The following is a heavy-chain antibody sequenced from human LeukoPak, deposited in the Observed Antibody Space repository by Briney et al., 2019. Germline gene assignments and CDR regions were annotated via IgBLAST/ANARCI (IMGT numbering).Heavy chain of an antibody. CDR2: IYYSGST. J-gene: IGHJ6*03. CDR1: GGSISSSSYY. V-gene: IGHV4-39*01. Sequence: SETPSLTCTVSGGSISSSSYYWGWIRQPPGKGLEWIGSIYYSGSTYYNPSLKSRVTISVDTSKNQFSLKLSSVTAADTAVYYCARHPRGNSYGWGYYYMDVWGKGTTVTVSS. D-gene: IGHD5-18*01. CDR3: ARHPRGNSYGWGYYYMDV.